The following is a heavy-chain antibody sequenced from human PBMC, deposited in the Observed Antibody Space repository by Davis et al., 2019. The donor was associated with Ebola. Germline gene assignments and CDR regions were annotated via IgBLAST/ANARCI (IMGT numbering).Heavy chain of an antibody. J-gene: IGHJ4*02. Sequence: GRSLRPSCPPSAFTLSSYSMNWVRQAPGKGLEWVSSISSCSSYIYYADSVKGRFTISRDNAKNSLYLQMNSLRAEDTAVYYCARDGGIAAAGHFDYWGQGTLVTVSS. CDR2: ISSCSSYI. CDR1: AFTLSSYS. V-gene: IGHV3-21*01. CDR3: ARDGGIAAAGHFDY. D-gene: IGHD6-13*01.